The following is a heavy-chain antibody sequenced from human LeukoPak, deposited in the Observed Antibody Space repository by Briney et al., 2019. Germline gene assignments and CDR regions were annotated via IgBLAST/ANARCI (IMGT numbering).Heavy chain of an antibody. D-gene: IGHD5-24*01. J-gene: IGHJ5*02. V-gene: IGHV5-51*01. CDR2: IYPGDSDT. CDR3: ARHRDQNWFDP. CDR1: GYSFTSEW. Sequence: GESLKISCKGSGYSFTSEWIGWVRQMPGKGLEWVGIIYPGDSDTTYSPSFQGQVIISVDKSISTAYLQWSSLKVSDTAIYYCARHRDQNWFDPWGQGTLVTVSS.